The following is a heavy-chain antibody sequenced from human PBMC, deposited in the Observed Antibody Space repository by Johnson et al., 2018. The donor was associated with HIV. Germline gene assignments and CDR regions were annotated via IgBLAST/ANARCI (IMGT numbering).Heavy chain of an antibody. V-gene: IGHV3-9*01. CDR3: ARVYLSSNWYSYDAFDI. CDR1: GFTFDDYA. J-gene: IGHJ3*02. Sequence: EVQLVESGGGLVQPGRSLRLSCAASGFTFDDYAMHWVRQAPGKGLEWVSGISWNSGSIGYADSVKGRFTISRDNAKNSLYLQMNSLRAEDTAVYYCARVYLSSNWYSYDAFDIWGQGTMVTVSS. D-gene: IGHD6-13*01. CDR2: ISWNSGSI.